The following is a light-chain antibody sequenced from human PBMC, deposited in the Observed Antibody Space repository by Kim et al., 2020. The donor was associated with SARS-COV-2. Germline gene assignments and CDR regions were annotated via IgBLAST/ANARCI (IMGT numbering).Light chain of an antibody. Sequence: EPDSISCRSSQSLLHSNGYNYLDWYLQKPGQSPQLLIYLGSNRASGVPDRFSGSGSGTDFTLKISRVEAEDVGVYYCMQALQTWTFGQGTKVDIK. V-gene: IGKV2-28*01. CDR2: LGS. J-gene: IGKJ1*01. CDR1: QSLLHSNGYNY. CDR3: MQALQTWT.